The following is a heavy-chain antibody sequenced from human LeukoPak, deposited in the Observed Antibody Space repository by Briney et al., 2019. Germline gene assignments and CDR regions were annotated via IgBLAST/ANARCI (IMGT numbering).Heavy chain of an antibody. CDR1: GGSFSGYY. CDR3: ARGGTRDYSGYDPKYDY. CDR2: INHSGST. J-gene: IGHJ4*02. D-gene: IGHD5-12*01. Sequence: ETLSLTCAVYGGSFSGYYWSWIRQPPGKGLEWIGEINHSGSTNYNPSLKSRVTISVDTSKNQFSLKLSSVTAADTAVYYCARGGTRDYSGYDPKYDYWGQGTLVTVSS. V-gene: IGHV4-34*01.